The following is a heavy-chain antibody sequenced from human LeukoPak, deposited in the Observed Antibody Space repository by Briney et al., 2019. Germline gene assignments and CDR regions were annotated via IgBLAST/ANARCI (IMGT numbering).Heavy chain of an antibody. CDR1: GFTFSRYS. CDR2: ISGSSSTI. J-gene: IGHJ4*02. D-gene: IGHD2-21*02. Sequence: GGSLILSCAASGFTFSRYSMNWVRQAPGKGLEWLSYISGSSSTIYYADSVKGRFTISRDDAQNSLYLQINSLRAEDTAIYYCARGGSGRDCSSHYFDYWGQGTLVTVSS. V-gene: IGHV3-48*01. CDR3: ARGGSGRDCSSHYFDY.